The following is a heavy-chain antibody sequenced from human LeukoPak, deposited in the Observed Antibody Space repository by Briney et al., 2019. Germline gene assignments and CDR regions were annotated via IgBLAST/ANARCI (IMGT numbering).Heavy chain of an antibody. D-gene: IGHD3-22*01. CDR1: GITLSNYG. CDR3: ARDRGGLLDSYFHGMDV. J-gene: IGHJ6*02. Sequence: PGGSLRLSCAVSGITLSNYGMSWVRQAPGKGLEWVAGISDSGGSTNYADSVKGRFTISRDNPKNTLYLQMNSLRAEDTAVYYCARDRGGLLDSYFHGMDVWGQGTTVTVSS. CDR2: ISDSGGST. V-gene: IGHV3-23*01.